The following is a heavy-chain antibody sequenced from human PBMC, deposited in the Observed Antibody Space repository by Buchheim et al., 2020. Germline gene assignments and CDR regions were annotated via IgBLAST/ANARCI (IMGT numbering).Heavy chain of an antibody. CDR3: ARGYYESSGYYPSFDY. V-gene: IGHV4-61*02. Sequence: QVQLQESGPGLVKPSQTLSLTCTVSGGSISSGSYYWSWIRQPAGKGLEWIGRIYTSGSTNYNPSLKSRVTISVDTSKNQFSLKLSSVTAADTAVYYWARGYYESSGYYPSFDYWGQGTL. D-gene: IGHD3-22*01. CDR2: IYTSGST. J-gene: IGHJ4*02. CDR1: GGSISSGSYY.